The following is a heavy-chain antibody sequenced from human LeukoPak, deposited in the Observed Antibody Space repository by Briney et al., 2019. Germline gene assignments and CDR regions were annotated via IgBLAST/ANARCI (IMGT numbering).Heavy chain of an antibody. V-gene: IGHV3-53*01. J-gene: IGHJ4*02. CDR1: GFTVSRDY. Sequence: GGSLRLSCVASGFTVSRDYMSWVRQAPGKGLEWVSVIYSGGSTYYADSVKGRFTISRDNSKSTVYLQMNSLGAEDTAVYYCARHRSDSYGYFDYWGQGTLVTVSS. CDR2: IYSGGST. D-gene: IGHD5-18*01. CDR3: ARHRSDSYGYFDY.